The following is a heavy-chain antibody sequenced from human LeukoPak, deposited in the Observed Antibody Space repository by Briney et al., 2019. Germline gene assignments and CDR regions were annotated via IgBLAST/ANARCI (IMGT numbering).Heavy chain of an antibody. J-gene: IGHJ4*02. CDR1: GFTFSSYA. D-gene: IGHD3-10*01. V-gene: IGHV3-23*01. Sequence: GGSLRLSCAASGFTFSSYAMSWVRQAPGKGLEWVSAISGSGGSTYYADSVKGRFTISRDNSKNTLHLQMNSLRAEDTAVCYCAKDGSGNYVEEPFDYWGQGTLVTVSS. CDR3: AKDGSGNYVEEPFDY. CDR2: ISGSGGST.